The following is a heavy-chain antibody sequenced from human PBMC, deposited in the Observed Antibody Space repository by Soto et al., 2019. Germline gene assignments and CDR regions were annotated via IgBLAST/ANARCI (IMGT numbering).Heavy chain of an antibody. CDR1: GGSIYRSGYY. J-gene: IGHJ4*02. Sequence: ETLSLTCTVSGGSIYRSGYYWGWIRQPPGRGLEWIGNIDYNGVTYSNPSLKSRVTISRDTSKNQFSLKLTSVTAADTALYYCGKVLVGATGHTDSDSWGPGTLVTVSS. D-gene: IGHD2-15*01. CDR2: IDYNGVT. V-gene: IGHV4-39*01. CDR3: GKVLVGATGHTDSDS.